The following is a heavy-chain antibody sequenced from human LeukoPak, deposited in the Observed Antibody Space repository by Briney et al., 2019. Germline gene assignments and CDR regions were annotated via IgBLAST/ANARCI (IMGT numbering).Heavy chain of an antibody. CDR2: FDPEDGET. D-gene: IGHD2-15*01. J-gene: IGHJ5*02. CDR3: ATGPRILSGFDP. Sequence: ASVKVSCKVSGYTLTELSMHWVRQAPGKGLEWMGGFDPEDGETIYAQKFQGRVTMTEDTSTDTAYMELSSLRSGDTAVYYCATGPRILSGFDPWGQGTLVTVSS. CDR1: GYTLTELS. V-gene: IGHV1-24*01.